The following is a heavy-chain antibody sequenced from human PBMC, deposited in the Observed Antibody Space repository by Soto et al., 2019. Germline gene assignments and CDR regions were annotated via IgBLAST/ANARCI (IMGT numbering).Heavy chain of an antibody. CDR2: IYHRGNT. D-gene: IGHD1-1*01. Sequence: SETLSLTCVVSGGSISSSNWWSWVRQPPGKGLEWIGEIYHRGNTNYNPSLKSRVTISIDKSKNQFSLKLNSVTAADTAVYFCARDGLERSPYHYNYRVDVWGQGTSVTVSS. V-gene: IGHV4-4*02. CDR1: GGSISSSNW. CDR3: ARDGLERSPYHYNYRVDV. J-gene: IGHJ6*02.